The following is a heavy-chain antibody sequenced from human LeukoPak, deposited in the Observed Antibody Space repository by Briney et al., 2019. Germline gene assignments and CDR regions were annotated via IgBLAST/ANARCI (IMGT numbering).Heavy chain of an antibody. D-gene: IGHD2-15*01. CDR2: IYYSGST. J-gene: IGHJ3*02. CDR3: ALDRVVAVRDPFDI. V-gene: IGHV4-59*12. Sequence: SETLSLTCTVSGGSISSYYWSWIRQPPGKGLEWIGYIYYSGSTNYNPSLKSRVTISVDTSKNQFSLKLSSVTAAHTAVDYCALDRVVAVRDPFDIWGQGTMVTVSS. CDR1: GGSISSYY.